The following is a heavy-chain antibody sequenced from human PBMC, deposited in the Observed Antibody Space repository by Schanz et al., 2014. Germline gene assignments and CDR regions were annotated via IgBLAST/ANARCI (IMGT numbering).Heavy chain of an antibody. D-gene: IGHD1-26*01. CDR2: ISGGGGTT. J-gene: IGHJ4*03. Sequence: VQLVESGGGVVQPGRSLRLSCAASGFTFSSYALHWVRQAPGKGLEWVSAISGGGGTTYYADSVKGRFTISRDNSKNTLYLQMNSLRAEDTAVYYCARSRSGFYFDYWGQGTMVTV. CDR1: GFTFSSYA. V-gene: IGHV3-23*04. CDR3: ARSRSGFYFDY.